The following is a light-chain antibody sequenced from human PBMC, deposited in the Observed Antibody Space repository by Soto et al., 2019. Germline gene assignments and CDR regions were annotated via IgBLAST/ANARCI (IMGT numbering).Light chain of an antibody. J-gene: IGLJ2*01. V-gene: IGLV1-44*01. Sequence: QSVLTQPPSASETPGQRVTISCSGSRSNIGSHTANWYQQVPGTAPKLLMYSNDQRASGVPDRFSGSKSGTSASLAISGLQSDDEADYYCAAWDDSLNAVVFGGGTKLTVL. CDR1: RSNIGSHT. CDR3: AAWDDSLNAVV. CDR2: SND.